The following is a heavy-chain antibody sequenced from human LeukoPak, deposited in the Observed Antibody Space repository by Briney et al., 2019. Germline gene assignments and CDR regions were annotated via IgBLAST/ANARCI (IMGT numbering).Heavy chain of an antibody. CDR2: IYHSGST. CDR1: GYSISSGYY. CDR3: ARHDWVAVAGTCDY. V-gene: IGHV4-38-2*01. J-gene: IGHJ4*02. Sequence: PSETLSLTCAVSGYSISSGYYWGWIRQPPGKGLEWIGSIYHSGSTYYNPSLKSRLTISVDTSKNQFSLKLSSVTAADTAVYYCARHDWVAVAGTCDYWGQGTLVTVSS. D-gene: IGHD6-19*01.